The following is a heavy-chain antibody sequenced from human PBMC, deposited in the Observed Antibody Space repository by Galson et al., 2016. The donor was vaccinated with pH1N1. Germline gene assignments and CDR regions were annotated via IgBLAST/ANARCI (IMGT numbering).Heavy chain of an antibody. CDR1: GYSVTRYY. V-gene: IGHV1-46*01. CDR3: SRRYVLDD. J-gene: IGHJ1*01. CDR2: IDPSDGKT. D-gene: IGHD5-12*01. Sequence: SVKVSCKAAGYSVTRYYMHWVRQAPGQGLEWMGIIDPSDGKTTYSEKFQGRISLTRDTSTNSAYMELTNLRPDDSATYFCSRRYVLDDWGQGTLVTVSS.